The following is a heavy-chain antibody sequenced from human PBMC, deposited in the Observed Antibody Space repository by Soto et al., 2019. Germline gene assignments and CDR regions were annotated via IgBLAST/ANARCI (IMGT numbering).Heavy chain of an antibody. Sequence: ASVKVSCKASGYTFTGYYLHWVRQAPGQGPEWVGKIDPDSGDTDQSQKFQGRVTLTRDTAIDTAYMELTRLTPDDTAIYYCARGPVEWGQGTLVTVYS. D-gene: IGHD2-2*01. CDR1: GYTFTGYY. V-gene: IGHV1-2*02. CDR3: ARGPVE. J-gene: IGHJ4*02. CDR2: IDPDSGDT.